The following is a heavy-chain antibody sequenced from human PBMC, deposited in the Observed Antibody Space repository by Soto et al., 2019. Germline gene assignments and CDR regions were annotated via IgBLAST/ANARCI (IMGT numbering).Heavy chain of an antibody. V-gene: IGHV3-23*01. J-gene: IGHJ4*02. Sequence: GGSLRLSCAASGFTFISYAMSWVRQAPGKGLEWVSAISGSGGSTYYADSVKGRFTISRDNSKNTLYLQMNSLRAEDTAVYYCAKAVSSGWYVGTFDYWGQGTLVTVSS. CDR3: AKAVSSGWYVGTFDY. CDR1: GFTFISYA. D-gene: IGHD6-19*01. CDR2: ISGSGGST.